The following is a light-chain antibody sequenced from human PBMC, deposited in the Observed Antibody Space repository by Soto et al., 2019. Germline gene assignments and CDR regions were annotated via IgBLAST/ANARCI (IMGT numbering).Light chain of an antibody. Sequence: EIVMTQSPATLSLSPGERASLSCRASQSLSNKLAWYQQKPGQAPRLLIYGASTRATGIPARFSGSGSGTEFTLTISSLQSEDFAVYYCQQYNNWPPWTFGQGTKVDIK. CDR1: QSLSNK. J-gene: IGKJ1*01. V-gene: IGKV3-15*01. CDR2: GAS. CDR3: QQYNNWPPWT.